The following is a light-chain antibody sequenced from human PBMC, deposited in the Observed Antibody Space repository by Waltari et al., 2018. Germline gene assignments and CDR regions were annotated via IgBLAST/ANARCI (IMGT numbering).Light chain of an antibody. V-gene: IGKV3-11*01. Sequence: EIVLTQSPATLSLSPGDRATLSCRASQSVSTYLGWYQQKPGQAPRLLIYDASNRATGIPARFSGSGSGTDFTLTISSLEPEDFAVYYCRQRSNWPLTFGGGTKVEIK. J-gene: IGKJ4*01. CDR1: QSVSTY. CDR3: RQRSNWPLT. CDR2: DAS.